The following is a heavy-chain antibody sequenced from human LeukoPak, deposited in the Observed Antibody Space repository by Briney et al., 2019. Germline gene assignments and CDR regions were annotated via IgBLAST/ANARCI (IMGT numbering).Heavy chain of an antibody. Sequence: GSLRLSCAASGFTFSSYAMSWVRQAPGKGLEWVCGLNWNGGSPNCADSVKGRFTTSRDNAKNSLYLQMNTLKVEDTALYYCARAGSYGDYVTYYYYYMDVWGKGTTVTVSS. J-gene: IGHJ6*03. V-gene: IGHV3-20*04. CDR2: LNWNGGSP. D-gene: IGHD4-17*01. CDR3: ARAGSYGDYVTYYYYYMDV. CDR1: GFTFSSYA.